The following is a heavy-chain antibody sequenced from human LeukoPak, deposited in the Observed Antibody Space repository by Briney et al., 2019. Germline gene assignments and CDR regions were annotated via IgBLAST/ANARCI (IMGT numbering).Heavy chain of an antibody. J-gene: IGHJ5*02. Sequence: GGSLRLSCAASGFTLSSYSMNWVRQAPGKGLELVSSISSSSSYIYYADSVKGRFTISRDNAKNSLYLQMNSLRAEDTAVYYCAREKGHSSWLPSNWFDPWGQGTLVTVSS. CDR2: ISSSSSYI. CDR3: AREKGHSSWLPSNWFDP. V-gene: IGHV3-21*01. CDR1: GFTLSSYS. D-gene: IGHD6-13*01.